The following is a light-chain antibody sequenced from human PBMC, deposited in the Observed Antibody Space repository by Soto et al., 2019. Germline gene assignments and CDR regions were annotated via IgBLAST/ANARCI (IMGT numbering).Light chain of an antibody. CDR1: QSVSSK. Sequence: EIVMTQSPATLSVSPGERATLSCRASQSVSSKLAWYQQKPGQAPRLLIYGASNRATGIPDRFSGSGSGTEFTLTISRLQSEDFAVYYCQQYYNWPPITFGQGTRLEIK. CDR2: GAS. CDR3: QQYYNWPPIT. J-gene: IGKJ5*01. V-gene: IGKV3-15*01.